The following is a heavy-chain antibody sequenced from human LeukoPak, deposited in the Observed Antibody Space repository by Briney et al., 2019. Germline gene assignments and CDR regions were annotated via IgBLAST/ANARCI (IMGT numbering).Heavy chain of an antibody. CDR3: ARDRPHNWFDP. CDR2: IDIDGSST. CDR1: GFTFSSYW. Sequence: PGGSLRLSCAASGFTFSSYWMHWVRHAPGKGLVWVSRIDIDGSSTTYADSVKGRFTISRDNAKNTLYLQMNNLRAEDTAVYYCARDRPHNWFDPWGQGTLVTVSS. V-gene: IGHV3-74*01. J-gene: IGHJ5*02.